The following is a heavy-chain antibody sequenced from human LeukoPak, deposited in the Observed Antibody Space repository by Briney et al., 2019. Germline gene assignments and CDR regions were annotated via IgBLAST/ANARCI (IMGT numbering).Heavy chain of an antibody. J-gene: IGHJ4*02. D-gene: IGHD4-11*01. CDR3: ARDHFTLDYTSDY. V-gene: IGHV3-21*01. CDR2: ISSSSSYI. Sequence: PGGSLRLSCAASGFTFSSYSMNWVRQAPGKGLEWVSSISSSSSYIYYADSVKGRFTISRDNAKNSLYLQMNSLRAEDTAVYYCARDHFTLDYTSDYWGQGTLVTVSS. CDR1: GFTFSSYS.